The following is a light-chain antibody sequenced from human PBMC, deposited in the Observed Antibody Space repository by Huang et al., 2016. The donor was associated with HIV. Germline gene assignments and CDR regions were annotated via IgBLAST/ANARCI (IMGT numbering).Light chain of an antibody. Sequence: DIILTQSPDSLAVSLGERASLSCRSSQSVYSTSTSKDYMAWFQQKPGQPPKWLLFWASAREAGVPDRCSGSGSGTHFTLTIANLEAEDAAIYYCQQYYSSPQTFGQGTRVEVK. CDR1: QSVYSTSTSKDY. CDR3: QQYYSSPQT. CDR2: WAS. J-gene: IGKJ2*01. V-gene: IGKV4-1*01.